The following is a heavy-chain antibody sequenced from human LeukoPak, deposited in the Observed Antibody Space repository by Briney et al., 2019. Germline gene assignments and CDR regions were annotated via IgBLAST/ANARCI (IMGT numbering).Heavy chain of an antibody. Sequence: GGSLRLSCAASGFTFSSYAMSWVRQAPGKGLEWVSAISGSGGSTYYADSVKGRFTISRDNSKNTLYLQMNSLRAEDTAVYYCAKGGYGVRWLVRWYFDYWGQGTLVTVSS. V-gene: IGHV3-23*01. CDR3: AKGGYGVRWLVRWYFDY. J-gene: IGHJ4*02. D-gene: IGHD6-19*01. CDR1: GFTFSSYA. CDR2: ISGSGGST.